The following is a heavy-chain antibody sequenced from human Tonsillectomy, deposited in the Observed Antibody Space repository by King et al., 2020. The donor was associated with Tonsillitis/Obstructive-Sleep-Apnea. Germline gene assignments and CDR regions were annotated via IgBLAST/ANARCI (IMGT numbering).Heavy chain of an antibody. CDR2: INQSGST. V-gene: IGHV4-34*01. Sequence: VQLQQWGAGLLKPSETLSLTCAVYGGSFSGYNWTWIRQPPGKGLEWIGEINQSGSTTYDPSLKSRVTISLDTSKNQFSLNLSSVTAADTAVYYCAGQNLWGYYFDYWGQGTPVTVSS. CDR3: AGQNLWGYYFDY. D-gene: IGHD7-27*01. CDR1: GGSFSGYN. J-gene: IGHJ4*02.